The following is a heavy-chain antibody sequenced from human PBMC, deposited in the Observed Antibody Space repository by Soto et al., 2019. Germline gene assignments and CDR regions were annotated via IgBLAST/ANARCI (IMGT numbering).Heavy chain of an antibody. V-gene: IGHV4-34*01. CDR1: GGSFSGYY. CDR2: INHSGST. CDR3: ARTGTGITGTTVPYYYYGMDV. Sequence: PSETLSLTCAVYGGSFSGYYWSWIRQPPGKGLEWIGEINHSGSTNYNPSLKSRVTISVDTSKNKFPLKLSSVTAADTAVYYCARTGTGITGTTVPYYYYGMDVWGQGTTVTVSS. J-gene: IGHJ6*02. D-gene: IGHD1-20*01.